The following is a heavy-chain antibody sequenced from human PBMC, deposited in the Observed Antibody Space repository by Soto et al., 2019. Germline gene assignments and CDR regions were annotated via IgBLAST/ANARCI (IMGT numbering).Heavy chain of an antibody. CDR1: GASIGSRSHY. CDR2: FFYSGAT. D-gene: IGHD3-22*01. J-gene: IGHJ4*02. V-gene: IGHV4-39*01. Sequence: GASIGSRSHYWAWIRQSPGKGLEWIGSFFYSGATYYNPSLQSRVSISVDTSENQFSLKLTSVTAADTAVYYCARHDKIIVVTGQIYFDFWGQGSLVTAPQ. CDR3: ARHDKIIVVTGQIYFDF.